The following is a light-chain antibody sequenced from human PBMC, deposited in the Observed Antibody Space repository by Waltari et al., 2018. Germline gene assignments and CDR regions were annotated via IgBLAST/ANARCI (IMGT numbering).Light chain of an antibody. Sequence: QSALTQPPSASGPPGQSVTTSLTGPSSDLGGYNYVSWYQQHPRKPPQPLIYEVSKRPSGVPDRSSGSKSGNTASLAVSGLQAEDEADYYCSSYAGSNNGHYVFGTGTKVTVL. V-gene: IGLV2-8*01. CDR1: SSDLGGYNY. CDR3: SSYAGSNNGHYV. J-gene: IGLJ1*01. CDR2: EVS.